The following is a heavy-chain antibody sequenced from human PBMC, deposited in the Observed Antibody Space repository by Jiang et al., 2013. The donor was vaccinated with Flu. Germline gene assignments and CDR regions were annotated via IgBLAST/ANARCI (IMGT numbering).Heavy chain of an antibody. D-gene: IGHD3-16*01. CDR2: IFYSGTT. Sequence: GSGLVKPSETLSLTCTVSGGSISNYYRSWIRQSPGKGLELLGYIFYSGTTYYSPSLMSRLTISVDTSKSQFSLRLSSVTAADTAVYYCARTRFAGENEIFFDYWGQGILVIVSS. CDR1: GGSISNYY. J-gene: IGHJ4*02. CDR3: ARTRFAGENEIFFDY. V-gene: IGHV4-59*01.